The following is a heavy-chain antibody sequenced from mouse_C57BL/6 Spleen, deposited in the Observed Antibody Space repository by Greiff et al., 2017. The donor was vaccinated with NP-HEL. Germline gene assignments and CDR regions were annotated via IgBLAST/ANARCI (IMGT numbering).Heavy chain of an antibody. CDR1: GYTFTSYW. CDR3: TRGGVYYYGSSSSFDV. CDR2: IYPGNSDT. D-gene: IGHD1-1*01. Sequence: EVQLQQSGTVLARPGASVKMSCKTSGYTFTSYWMHWVKQRPGQGLEWIGAIYPGNSDTSYNQKFKGKAKLTAVTSASTAYLERSSLSNEDAAVYYCTRGGVYYYGSSSSFDVWGTGTTVTVSS. V-gene: IGHV1-5*01. J-gene: IGHJ1*03.